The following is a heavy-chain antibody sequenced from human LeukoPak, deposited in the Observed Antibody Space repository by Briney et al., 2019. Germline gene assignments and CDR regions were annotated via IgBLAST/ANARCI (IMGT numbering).Heavy chain of an antibody. V-gene: IGHV1-69*13. CDR1: GGTFSSYA. J-gene: IGHJ4*02. D-gene: IGHD3-22*01. CDR2: IIPIFGTA. CDR3: ASGYYDSSGYYHHYFDY. Sequence: ASVKVSCKASGGTFSSYAISWVRQAPGQGLEWMGGIIPIFGTANYAQKFQGRVTITADESTSTAYMELSSLRSEDTAVYYCASGYYDSSGYYHHYFDYWGQGTLATVSS.